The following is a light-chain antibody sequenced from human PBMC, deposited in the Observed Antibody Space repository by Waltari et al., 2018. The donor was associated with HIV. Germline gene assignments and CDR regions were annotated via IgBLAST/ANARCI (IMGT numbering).Light chain of an antibody. CDR3: QQSYRAPYT. CDR1: QSISTF. Sequence: DIQMTQFPSSLSASVGDPITITCRASQSISTFLIWYQQIPGKAPKLLIYDTSTLQGDVPSRFSGSGSGTDFTLTVSSLQPEDFATYYCQQSYRAPYTFGQGTKLEIK. J-gene: IGKJ2*01. CDR2: DTS. V-gene: IGKV1-39*01.